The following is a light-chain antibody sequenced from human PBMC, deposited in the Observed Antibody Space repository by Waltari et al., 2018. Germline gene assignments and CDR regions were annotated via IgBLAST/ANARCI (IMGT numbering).Light chain of an antibody. J-gene: IGLJ2*01. CDR3: ETGDSITREGV. CDR1: SGHRSYI. Sequence: QPVLTQSSSASASLGSSVRLTCTLSSGHRSYIIAWHQQQPGKAPRYFLRLEGSGNYNKGSGGSDRFSGSSCGADLYLTIAHHPAEDEADYYGETGDSITREGVFGGGTKLTVL. CDR2: LEGSGNY. V-gene: IGLV4-60*03.